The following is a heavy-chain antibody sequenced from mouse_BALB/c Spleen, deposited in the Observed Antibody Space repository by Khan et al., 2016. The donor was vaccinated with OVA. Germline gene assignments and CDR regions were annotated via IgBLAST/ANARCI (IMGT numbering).Heavy chain of an antibody. D-gene: IGHD3-3*01. V-gene: IGHV1S137*01. J-gene: IGHJ3*01. CDR1: GYTFTDYA. CDR2: ISTYYGHT. Sequence: QVQLKQSGPELVRPGVSVKISCKGSGYTFTDYAMHWVKQSHAKSLEWIGVISTYYGHTDYNQKFKGKATMTVDKSSSTAYMELARLTSEDSAIYYVARGGRFAYWGQGTLVTVSA. CDR3: ARGGRFAY.